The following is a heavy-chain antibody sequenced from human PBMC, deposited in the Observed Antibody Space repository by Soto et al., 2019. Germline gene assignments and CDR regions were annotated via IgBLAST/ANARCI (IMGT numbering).Heavy chain of an antibody. CDR3: AREVVAAGAPTFYYGMDV. V-gene: IGHV3-48*03. CDR2: ISSSGSTI. Sequence: GGSLRLSCAASGFTFSSYEMNWVRQAPGKGLEWVSYISSSGSTIYYADSVKGRFTISRDNAKNSLYPQMNSLRAEDTAVYYCAREVVAAGAPTFYYGMDVWGQGTTVTVSS. J-gene: IGHJ6*02. CDR1: GFTFSSYE. D-gene: IGHD2-15*01.